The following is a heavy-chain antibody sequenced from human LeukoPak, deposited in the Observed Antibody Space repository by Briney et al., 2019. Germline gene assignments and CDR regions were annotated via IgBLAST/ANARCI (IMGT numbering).Heavy chain of an antibody. V-gene: IGHV3-74*01. Sequence: PGGSLRLSCAASGFTFSNYWMHWVRQAPGKGLVWVSRINTDGSSTNYADSVKGRFTISRDNAKNTLYLQMSSLRAEDTAVYCCAKSPAAMASGDYWGQGTLVTVSS. D-gene: IGHD5-18*01. CDR3: AKSPAAMASGDY. J-gene: IGHJ4*02. CDR2: INTDGSST. CDR1: GFTFSNYW.